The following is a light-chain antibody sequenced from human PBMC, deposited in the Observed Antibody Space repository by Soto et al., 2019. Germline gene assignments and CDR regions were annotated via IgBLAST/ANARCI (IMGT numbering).Light chain of an antibody. CDR3: SSKRSSSTLV. CDR1: SSDDGGYTY. CDR2: EVS. V-gene: IGLV2-14*01. J-gene: IGLJ1*01. Sequence: QSVLTQPASVSGSPGQSITISCTGTSSDDGGYTYVSWYQQHPGKAPKLMIYEVSNRPSGVSNRFSGSKSGNTASLTISGLQAEDEADYNCSSKRSSSTLVFGTGTKLTVL.